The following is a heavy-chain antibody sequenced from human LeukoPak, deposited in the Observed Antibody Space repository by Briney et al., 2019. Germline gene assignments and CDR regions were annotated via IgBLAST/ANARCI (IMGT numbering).Heavy chain of an antibody. CDR3: ATAGITIFGVVPSGLWFDP. CDR1: GGSISSYY. D-gene: IGHD3-3*01. J-gene: IGHJ5*02. Sequence: SETLSLTCTVSGGSISSYYWSWIRQPPGKGLEWIGYIYYSGSTNYNPSLKSRVTISVDTSKNQFSLKLSSVTAADTAVYYCATAGITIFGVVPSGLWFDPWGQGTLVTVSS. CDR2: IYYSGST. V-gene: IGHV4-59*12.